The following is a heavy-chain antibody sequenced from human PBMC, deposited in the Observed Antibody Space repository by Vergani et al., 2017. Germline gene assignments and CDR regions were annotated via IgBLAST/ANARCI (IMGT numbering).Heavy chain of an antibody. V-gene: IGHV3-33*01. J-gene: IGHJ5*02. CDR3: ARDLRLLYNRFDP. D-gene: IGHD1-14*01. CDR2: TGYDGKNK. CDR1: GFTFNQYG. Sequence: QVQLVESGGGVVQPGRSLRLSCAASGFTFNQYGMHWVRQAPGKGLEWVAITGYDGKNKQYADSVKGRFTISRDNSKSTMYLQMNSLRDEDTGVNYCARDLRLLYNRFDPWGQGTLVTVSS.